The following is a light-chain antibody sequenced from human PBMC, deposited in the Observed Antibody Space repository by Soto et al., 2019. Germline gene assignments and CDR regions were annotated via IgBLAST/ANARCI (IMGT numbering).Light chain of an antibody. V-gene: IGLV3-21*02. CDR1: NIWSKS. Sequence: SYELTQPPSVSVAPGQTASFTCGGHNIWSKSVHWYQQKPGQAPILVIYDDDDRPSGIPGRFSGSNSGSAATLTISRVEAGDEADYYCQVWDSDTEPVVFGGGTKLTVL. CDR3: QVWDSDTEPVV. J-gene: IGLJ2*01. CDR2: DDD.